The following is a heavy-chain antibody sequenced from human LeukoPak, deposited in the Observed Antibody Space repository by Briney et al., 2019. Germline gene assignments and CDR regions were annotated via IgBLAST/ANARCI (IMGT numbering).Heavy chain of an antibody. CDR1: GGSFSGYY. CDR3: ARETAGGLGEPFDY. D-gene: IGHD3-16*01. CDR2: IKQDGSEK. Sequence: ETLSLTCAVYGGSFSGYYWSWVRQAPGKGLEWVANIKQDGSEKYYVDSVKGRFTISRDNAKNSLYLQMNSLRAEDTAVYYCARETAGGLGEPFDYWGQGTLVTVSS. V-gene: IGHV3-7*01. J-gene: IGHJ4*02.